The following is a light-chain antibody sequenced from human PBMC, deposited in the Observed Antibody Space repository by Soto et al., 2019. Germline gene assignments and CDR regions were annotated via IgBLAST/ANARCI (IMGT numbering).Light chain of an antibody. Sequence: AIQVTQSPSSLSASVGDRVTITCRASQGIRSDLAWYQQKPGKVRKLLIYGASRLESGVPSSFSGSGFVTDYTLTISSLQPEDYATYYCLQDYNYPWAFGQGTKVEIK. J-gene: IGKJ1*01. CDR2: GAS. CDR3: LQDYNYPWA. CDR1: QGIRSD. V-gene: IGKV1-6*01.